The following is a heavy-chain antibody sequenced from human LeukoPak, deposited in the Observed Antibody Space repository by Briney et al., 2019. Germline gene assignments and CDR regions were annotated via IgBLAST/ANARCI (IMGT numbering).Heavy chain of an antibody. J-gene: IGHJ4*02. CDR3: ARAEMATRPCPFDY. D-gene: IGHD5-24*01. V-gene: IGHV4-39*07. Sequence: SETLSLTCTVSGGSISSSSYYWDWIRQPPGKGLEWIGSIYYSGSTYYNPSLKSRVTISVDTSKNQFSLKLSSVTAADTAVYYCARAEMATRPCPFDYWGQGTLVTVSS. CDR1: GGSISSSSYY. CDR2: IYYSGST.